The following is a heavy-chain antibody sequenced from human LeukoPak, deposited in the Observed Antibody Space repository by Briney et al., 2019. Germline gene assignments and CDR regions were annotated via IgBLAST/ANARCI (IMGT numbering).Heavy chain of an antibody. CDR2: ISGSGAST. J-gene: IGHJ4*02. CDR3: AKDVGKWESLHFFDY. D-gene: IGHD1-26*01. Sequence: GGSLRLSCLTSGCTFSTNAMSWVRQAPGKGLEWILSISGSGASTYYADSVTGRFTISRDNSRNTLYLQMNSLRGDDTAVYYCAKDVGKWESLHFFDYWGQGTLVTVSS. CDR1: GCTFSTNA. V-gene: IGHV3-23*01.